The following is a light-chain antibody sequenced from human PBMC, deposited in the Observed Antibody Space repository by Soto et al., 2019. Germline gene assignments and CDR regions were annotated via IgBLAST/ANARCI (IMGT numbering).Light chain of an antibody. Sequence: DIQMTQSPSSLSASVGDRVTITCRASQGIRNYLAWYQQKPGKVPKVLIYAASTLQSGVPSRFSGSGSGTDFTLTISSLQPEDVATYYCQKYNSATLTFGGGTKVEIK. CDR2: AAS. V-gene: IGKV1-27*01. J-gene: IGKJ4*01. CDR1: QGIRNY. CDR3: QKYNSATLT.